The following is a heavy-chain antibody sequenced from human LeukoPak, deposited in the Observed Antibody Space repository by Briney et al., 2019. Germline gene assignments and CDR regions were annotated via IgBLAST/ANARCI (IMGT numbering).Heavy chain of an antibody. Sequence: GGSLRLSCAASGFTFSSYSMNWVRQAPGKGLEWVANIKQDGSEKYYVDSVKGRFTISRDNAKNSLYLQMNSLRAEDTAVYYCARDRNALKINSRGLDYWGQGTLVTVSS. D-gene: IGHD2/OR15-2a*01. J-gene: IGHJ4*02. CDR1: GFTFSSYS. V-gene: IGHV3-7*01. CDR3: ARDRNALKINSRGLDY. CDR2: IKQDGSEK.